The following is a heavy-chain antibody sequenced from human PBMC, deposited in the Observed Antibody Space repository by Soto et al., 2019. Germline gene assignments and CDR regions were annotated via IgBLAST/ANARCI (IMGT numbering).Heavy chain of an antibody. CDR2: IYWDDDK. D-gene: IGHD3-10*01. CDR1: GFSLSAREVG. CDR3: AHRGYYYGSGSYYTH. V-gene: IGHV2-5*02. Sequence: QITLKESGPTLVKPTQTLTLTCTFSGFSLSAREVGVGWIRQPPGKALEWLALIYWDDDKRYSPSLKSRLTITEDTSRNQVVLTMTNMDPADTGTYYCAHRGYYYGSGSYYTHWGQGTLITVSS. J-gene: IGHJ4*02.